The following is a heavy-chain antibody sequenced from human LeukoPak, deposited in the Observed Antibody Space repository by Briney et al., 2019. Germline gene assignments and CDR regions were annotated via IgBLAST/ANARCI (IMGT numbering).Heavy chain of an antibody. V-gene: IGHV4-4*07. CDR2: IYSRGNT. CDR3: ARQRYCSSTSCYRHFDY. Sequence: PSETLSLTCNVSGGSISSYSWNWIRQPAGKGLEWIGRIYSRGNTNYNPSLKSRVTMSVDTSKSQFSLKLSSVAAADTAVYYCARQRYCSSTSCYRHFDYWGQGTLVTVSS. D-gene: IGHD2-2*01. CDR1: GGSISSYS. J-gene: IGHJ4*02.